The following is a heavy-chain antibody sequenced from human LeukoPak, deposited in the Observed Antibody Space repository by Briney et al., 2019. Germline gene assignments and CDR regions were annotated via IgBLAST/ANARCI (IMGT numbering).Heavy chain of an antibody. CDR2: IQSKTDGGTV. Sequence: KPARSLRLSCAASTFTFTNAWMSWVRQAPGKWLEWVGRIQSKTDGGTVDYAPPVKGRFTISRDDSHNTLYLQMNSLNTEDTAVYYCTTLPVAGNGGDSWGQGTLVTVSS. CDR3: TTLPVAGNGGDS. V-gene: IGHV3-15*01. D-gene: IGHD6-19*01. J-gene: IGHJ4*02. CDR1: TFTFTNAW.